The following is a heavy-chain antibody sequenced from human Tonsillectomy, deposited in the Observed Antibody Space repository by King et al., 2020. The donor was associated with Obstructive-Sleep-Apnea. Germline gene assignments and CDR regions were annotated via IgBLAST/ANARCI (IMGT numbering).Heavy chain of an antibody. CDR3: AREENYYDSSGYFRGD. CDR2: IIPILGIA. D-gene: IGHD3-22*01. V-gene: IGHV1-69*09. Sequence: HVQLVESGAEVKKPGSSVKVSCKASGGTFSSYAISWVRQAPGQGLEWMGGIIPILGIANYAQKFQGRVPSTADKSTSTAYMELSSLRSEETAVYYCAREENYYDSSGYFRGDWGQGTLVTVSS. CDR1: GGTFSSYA. J-gene: IGHJ4*02.